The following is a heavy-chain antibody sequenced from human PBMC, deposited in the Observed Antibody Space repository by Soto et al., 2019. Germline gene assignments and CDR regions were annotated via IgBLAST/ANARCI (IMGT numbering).Heavy chain of an antibody. CDR3: ARDGDDYEGY. CDR2: IIPIFGTA. Sequence: GASVKVSCKASGGTFSSYGISWVRQAPGQGLEWMGGIIPIFGTANYAQKFQGRVTITADESTSTAYMELSSLRSEDTAAYYCARDGDDYEGYWGQGTLVTVSS. J-gene: IGHJ4*02. CDR1: GGTFSSYG. D-gene: IGHD2-21*02. V-gene: IGHV1-69*13.